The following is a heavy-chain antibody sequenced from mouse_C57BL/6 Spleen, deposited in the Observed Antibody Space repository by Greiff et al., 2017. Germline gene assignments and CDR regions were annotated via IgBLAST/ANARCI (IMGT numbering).Heavy chain of an antibody. J-gene: IGHJ3*01. V-gene: IGHV1-82*01. Sequence: QVQLQQSGPELVKPGASVTISCKASGYAFSSSWMNWVKQRPGKGLEWIGRIYPGDGDTNYNGKFKGKATLTADKSSSTAYMQRSSLTSEDSAVYFCAKGEAYYSNYGFAYWGQGTLVTVSA. CDR2: IYPGDGDT. CDR3: AKGEAYYSNYGFAY. CDR1: GYAFSSSW. D-gene: IGHD2-5*01.